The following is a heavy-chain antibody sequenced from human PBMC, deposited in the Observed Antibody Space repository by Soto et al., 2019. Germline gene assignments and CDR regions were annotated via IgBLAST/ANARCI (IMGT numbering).Heavy chain of an antibody. V-gene: IGHV1-18*01. CDR1: GYTFTNYG. D-gene: IGHD2-15*01. CDR3: ARGWGVVVAATAYYYYYGMDV. CDR2: IISNHGKT. Sequence: GASVKVSCKASGYTFTNYGISWVRQAPGQGLEWMGRIISNHGKTNYAQKFQGRVTMTRDTSISTAYMELSRLRSDDTAVYYCARGWGVVVAATAYYYYYGMDVWGQGTTVTVSS. J-gene: IGHJ6*02.